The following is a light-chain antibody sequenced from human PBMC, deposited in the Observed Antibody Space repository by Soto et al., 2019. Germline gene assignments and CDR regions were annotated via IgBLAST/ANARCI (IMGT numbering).Light chain of an antibody. CDR2: GAS. V-gene: IGKV3-20*01. CDR3: QQYAYSQT. Sequence: VGLRQSPRTLPLTPREGATLSGRASQSLSSTYLAWYQHKPGQAPRLLIYGASSGATGIPDRFSGSGSGTDFTLTISRLEPEDFAVYYCQQYAYSQTSGQGTKV. CDR1: QSLSSTY. J-gene: IGKJ1*01.